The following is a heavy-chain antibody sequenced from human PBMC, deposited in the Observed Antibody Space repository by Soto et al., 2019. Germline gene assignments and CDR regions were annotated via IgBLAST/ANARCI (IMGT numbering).Heavy chain of an antibody. D-gene: IGHD4-17*01. CDR1: GFALSTHS. CDR2: ISTGSSII. CDR3: VRAVYTLTPPYYFDF. Sequence: EVHLVESGGGLVKPGGSLRLSCAASGFALSTHSMHWVRQAPGKGLEWVSSISTGSSIIHYADSVKGRFTISRDNAKSSLYLQLNSLRVEDTAVYYCVRAVYTLTPPYYFDFWGQETLVTVSS. J-gene: IGHJ4*02. V-gene: IGHV3-21*01.